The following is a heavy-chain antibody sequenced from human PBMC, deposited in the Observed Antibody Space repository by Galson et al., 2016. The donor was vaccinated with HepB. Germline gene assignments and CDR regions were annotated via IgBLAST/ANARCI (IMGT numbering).Heavy chain of an antibody. CDR1: GFTFSDYW. J-gene: IGHJ4*02. V-gene: IGHV3-7*03. D-gene: IGHD1-1*01. CDR2: IKPDGGET. Sequence: SLRLSCAGSGFTFSDYWMAWVRQAPGKGPEFVANIKPDGGETYYLDSVKGRFTISRDNAKNSLDLLMSSLSAEDRAVYYCVGDDDSWRHWGQGTLVTVSS. CDR3: VGDDDSWRH.